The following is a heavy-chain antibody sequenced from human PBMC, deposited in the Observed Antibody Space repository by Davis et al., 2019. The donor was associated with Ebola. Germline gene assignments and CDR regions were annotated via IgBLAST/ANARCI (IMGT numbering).Heavy chain of an antibody. CDR1: GFTFSSYW. V-gene: IGHV3-7*03. Sequence: GESLKISCAASGFTFSSYWMSWVRQAPGKGLEWVANIKPDGNEQQYVDSVKGRFTVSRDNVKNSLYLQLNSLRAEDTAVYYCARVNLWSRGWGMDVWGKGTTVTVSS. J-gene: IGHJ6*04. CDR3: ARVNLWSRGWGMDV. D-gene: IGHD2-21*01. CDR2: IKPDGNEQ.